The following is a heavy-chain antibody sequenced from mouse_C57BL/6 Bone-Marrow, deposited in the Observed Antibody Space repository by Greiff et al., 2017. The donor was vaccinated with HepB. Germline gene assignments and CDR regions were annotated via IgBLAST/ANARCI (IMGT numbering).Heavy chain of an antibody. Sequence: EVQLQQSGPELVKPGASVKISCKASGYSFTGYYMNWVKQSPEKSLEWIGEINPSTGGTTYNQKFKAKATLTVDKSSSTAYMQLKSLTSEDSAVYYGARVAYDGDSWLAYWGQGTRVTVSA. CDR1: GYSFTGYY. CDR3: ARVAYDGDSWLAY. D-gene: IGHD2-3*01. V-gene: IGHV1-42*01. J-gene: IGHJ3*01. CDR2: INPSTGGT.